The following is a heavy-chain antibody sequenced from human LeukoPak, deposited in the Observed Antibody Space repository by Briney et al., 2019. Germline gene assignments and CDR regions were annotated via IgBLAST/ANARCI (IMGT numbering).Heavy chain of an antibody. V-gene: IGHV1-8*01. J-gene: IGHJ6*03. Sequence: ASVKVSCKASGYTFTSYDINWVRQATGQGLEWMGWMNPNSGSTGYAQKFQGRVTMTRNTSISTAYMELSSLRSEDTAVYYCARSAPVVVVAATLPIYYYYYYMDVWGKGTTVTISS. D-gene: IGHD2-15*01. CDR3: ARSAPVVVVAATLPIYYYYYYMDV. CDR2: MNPNSGST. CDR1: GYTFTSYD.